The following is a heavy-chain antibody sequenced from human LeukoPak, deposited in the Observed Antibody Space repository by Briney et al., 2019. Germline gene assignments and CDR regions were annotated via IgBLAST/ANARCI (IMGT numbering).Heavy chain of an antibody. CDR2: ISAYNGNT. J-gene: IGHJ4*02. V-gene: IGHV1-18*01. D-gene: IGHD6-13*01. Sequence: AASVKVSCKASGYTFTSYGISWVRQAPGQGLEWMGWISAYNGNTNYAQKFQGRVTMTRDMSTSTVYMELSSLRSEDTAVYYCASGYSSSWSVYWGQGTLVTVSS. CDR3: ASGYSSSWSVY. CDR1: GYTFTSYG.